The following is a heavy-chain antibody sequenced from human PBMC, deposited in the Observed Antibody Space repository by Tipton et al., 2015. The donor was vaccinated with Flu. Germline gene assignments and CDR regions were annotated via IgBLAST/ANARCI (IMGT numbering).Heavy chain of an antibody. CDR3: ARPGIRYFDWLLPKPPYFDY. J-gene: IGHJ4*02. CDR1: GGSFSGYY. CDR2: INHSGST. V-gene: IGHV4-34*01. D-gene: IGHD3-9*01. Sequence: TLSLTCAVYGGSFSGYYWSWIRQPPGKGLEWIGEINHSGSTNYNPSLKSRVTISVDTSKNQFSLKLSSVTAADAAVYYCARPGIRYFDWLLPKPPYFDYWGQGTLVPVSS.